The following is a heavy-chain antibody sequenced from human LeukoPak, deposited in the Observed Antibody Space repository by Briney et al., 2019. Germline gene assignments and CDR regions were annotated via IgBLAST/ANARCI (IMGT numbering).Heavy chain of an antibody. CDR3: AKYDFWSGYSYYYYAMDV. J-gene: IGHJ6*02. Sequence: PGGSLRLSCAASGFTFSNYAMTWVRQAPGKGLEWVSSISGSAGSTFYADSVKGRFTISRDNSENTLYLQMYSLKPEDTALYYCAKYDFWSGYSYYYYAMDVWGQGTTVTVSS. CDR2: ISGSAGST. CDR1: GFTFSNYA. V-gene: IGHV3-23*01. D-gene: IGHD3-3*01.